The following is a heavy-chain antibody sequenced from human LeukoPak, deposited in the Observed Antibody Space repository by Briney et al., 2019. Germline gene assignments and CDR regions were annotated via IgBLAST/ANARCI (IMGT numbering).Heavy chain of an antibody. CDR2: ISSSSSTI. V-gene: IGHV3-48*02. J-gene: IGHJ4*02. D-gene: IGHD1-14*01. CDR1: GFTFSSYW. Sequence: GGSLGLSCAASGFTFSSYWMNWVRQAPGKGLEWVSYISSSSSTIYYADSVKGRFTISRDNAKNSLYLQMNSLRDEDTAVYYCARVPDQGFDYWGQGTLVTVSS. CDR3: ARVPDQGFDY.